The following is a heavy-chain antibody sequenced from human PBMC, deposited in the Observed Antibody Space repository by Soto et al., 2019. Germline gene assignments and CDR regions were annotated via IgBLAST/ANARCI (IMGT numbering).Heavy chain of an antibody. D-gene: IGHD6-13*01. CDR2: INPNSGGT. CDR1: GYTFTGYY. V-gene: IGHV1-2*04. Sequence: ASVKVSCKASGYTFTGYYIHWVRQAPGQGLEWMGWINPNSGGTNYAQKFQGWVTMTRDTSISTAYMELSRLRSDDTAVYYCARGRASSWYYYYGMDVWGQGTTVTVSS. J-gene: IGHJ6*02. CDR3: ARGRASSWYYYYGMDV.